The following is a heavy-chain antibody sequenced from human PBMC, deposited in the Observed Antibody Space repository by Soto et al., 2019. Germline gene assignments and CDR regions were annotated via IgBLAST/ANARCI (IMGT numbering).Heavy chain of an antibody. Sequence: EVQLLESGGGLVQPGGSLRLSCAASGFTFSSYAMSWVRQAPGKGLEWVSAISGSGGSTYYVDSVKGRFTISRDNSKNTLYLQMNSLRAEDTAVYYCAKSGGGYSGYDYYFDYWGQGTLVTVSS. CDR3: AKSGGGYSGYDYYFDY. J-gene: IGHJ4*02. CDR1: GFTFSSYA. V-gene: IGHV3-23*01. D-gene: IGHD5-12*01. CDR2: ISGSGGST.